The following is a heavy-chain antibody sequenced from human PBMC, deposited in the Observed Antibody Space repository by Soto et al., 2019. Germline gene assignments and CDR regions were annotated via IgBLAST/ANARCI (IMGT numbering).Heavy chain of an antibody. J-gene: IGHJ5*02. V-gene: IGHV3-53*02. D-gene: IGHD6-13*01. CDR2: IYSGGST. CDR1: GFTVSSNY. CDR3: ARVSYRRAAGRFDP. Sequence: EVQLVETGGGLIQPGGSLRLSCAASGFTVSSNYMSWVRQAPGKGLEWVSVIYSGGSTYYADSVKGRFTISRDNSKNTLYLQMNSLRAEDTAVYYCARVSYRRAAGRFDPWGQGTLVTVSS.